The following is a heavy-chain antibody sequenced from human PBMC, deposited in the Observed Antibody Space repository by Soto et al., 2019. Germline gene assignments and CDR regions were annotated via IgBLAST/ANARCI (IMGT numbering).Heavy chain of an antibody. D-gene: IGHD3-16*01. V-gene: IGHV3-30*19. CDR2: ISRDGSKQ. CDR1: GFTFSNYG. J-gene: IGHJ3*02. CDR3: VRDDDGGPNAFDI. Sequence: QVHLVESGGGVVQPERSLRLSCVASGFTFSNYGMHWVRQFPGKGMEWVSLISRDGSKQFYTDSVKGRFTISRDNSKNLLSLPKNNLRVEDTAVYYCVRDDDGGPNAFDIWGQGTMVTVSS.